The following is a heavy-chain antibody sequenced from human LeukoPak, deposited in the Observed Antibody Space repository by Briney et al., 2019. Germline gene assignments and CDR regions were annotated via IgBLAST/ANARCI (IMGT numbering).Heavy chain of an antibody. CDR2: MKGDGSEI. J-gene: IGHJ3*01. D-gene: IGHD3-16*01. V-gene: IGHV3-7*01. CDR1: GFTFFTHP. CDR3: ARPAYTAAYDL. Sequence: GGSLRLSCVTSGFTFFTHPMNWVRQAPGKGLEWVANMKGDGSEIHYVDSVKGRFTISRDNARNSLFLQMNGLRPEDTAVYYCARPAYTAAYDLWGQGTMVTASS.